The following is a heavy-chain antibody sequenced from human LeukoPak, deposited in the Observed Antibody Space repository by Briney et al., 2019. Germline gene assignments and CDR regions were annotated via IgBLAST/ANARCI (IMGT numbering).Heavy chain of an antibody. CDR2: IKTKTDGGTT. Sequence: GGSLRLSCAASGFTFSNAWMSWVRQAPGKGLEWVGRIKTKTDGGTTDYAAPVKGRFTMSRDDSKKTLYLHMNSLKTEGTAVYYCTTERPGYYYDSSGYNYWGQGTLVTVSS. CDR3: TTERPGYYYDSSGYNY. V-gene: IGHV3-15*01. CDR1: GFTFSNAW. D-gene: IGHD3-22*01. J-gene: IGHJ4*02.